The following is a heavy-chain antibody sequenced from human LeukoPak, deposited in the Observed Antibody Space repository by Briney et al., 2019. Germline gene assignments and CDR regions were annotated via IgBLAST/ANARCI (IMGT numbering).Heavy chain of an antibody. CDR1: GFTVSNNY. J-gene: IGHJ6*04. CDR3: ARVYYGSGSYTGPYWYGMDV. V-gene: IGHV3-74*01. D-gene: IGHD3-10*01. Sequence: SGGSLRVSCAASGFTVSNNYISWVRQAPGKGLEWVSRINSDGSSTSYADSVKGRFTISRDNAKNTLYLQMNSLRAEDTAVYYCARVYYGSGSYTGPYWYGMDVWGKGTTVTVSS. CDR2: INSDGSST.